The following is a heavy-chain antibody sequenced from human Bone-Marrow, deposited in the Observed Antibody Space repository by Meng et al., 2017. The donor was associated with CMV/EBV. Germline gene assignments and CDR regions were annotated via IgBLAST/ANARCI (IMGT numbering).Heavy chain of an antibody. CDR3: AKRGITIFGVVIIRDAGMDV. CDR1: GFTFSDYG. V-gene: IGHV3-23*01. Sequence: GESLKISCLVSGFTFSDYGMNWVRQAPGKGLEWISYISGSSVSTYYADSVKGRFTISRDNSKNTLYLQMNSLRAEDTAVYYCAKRGITIFGVVIIRDAGMDVWGQGTTVTVSS. D-gene: IGHD3-3*01. CDR2: ISGSSVST. J-gene: IGHJ6*02.